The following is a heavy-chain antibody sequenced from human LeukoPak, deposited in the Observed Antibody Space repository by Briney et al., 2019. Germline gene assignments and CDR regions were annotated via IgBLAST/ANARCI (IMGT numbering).Heavy chain of an antibody. Sequence: SVKVSCKASGGTFSSYAISWVRQAPGQGLEWMGGIIPIFGTANYAQKFQGRVTITADESTSTTYMELSSLRSEDTAVYYCATLVVPAAMWGETITYNWFDPWGQGTLVTVSS. D-gene: IGHD2-2*01. CDR2: IIPIFGTA. J-gene: IGHJ5*02. V-gene: IGHV1-69*13. CDR1: GGTFSSYA. CDR3: ATLVVPAAMWGETITYNWFDP.